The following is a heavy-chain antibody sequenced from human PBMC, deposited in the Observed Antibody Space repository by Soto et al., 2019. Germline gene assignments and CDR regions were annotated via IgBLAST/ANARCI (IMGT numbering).Heavy chain of an antibody. J-gene: IGHJ6*02. CDR3: ARDQIAGYSYGSNYYYGMDV. Sequence: WVSLRLSCAASGLSFSSYSMNSVRQAPGKGLEWVSSISSSSSYIYYADSVKGRFTSSRDNAKNSLYLQMNSLSAENTAVYYCARDQIAGYSYGSNYYYGMDVWGQGTTVTVSS. CDR2: ISSSSSYI. V-gene: IGHV3-21*01. D-gene: IGHD5-18*01. CDR1: GLSFSSYS.